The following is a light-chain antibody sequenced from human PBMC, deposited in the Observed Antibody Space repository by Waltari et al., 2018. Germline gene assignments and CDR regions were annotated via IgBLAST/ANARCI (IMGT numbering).Light chain of an antibody. Sequence: QSVVTQLPSASGTPVQRVTISCPGIRSNIGGNPVSWYQQFPGAAPNLLIYSDTQRPSGVPYRFSGSKSGTSAYLAINGRQSEDEADYFCAAWEDRLNGVVFGGGTKVTVL. CDR2: SDT. CDR3: AAWEDRLNGVV. V-gene: IGLV1-44*01. CDR1: RSNIGGNP. J-gene: IGLJ2*01.